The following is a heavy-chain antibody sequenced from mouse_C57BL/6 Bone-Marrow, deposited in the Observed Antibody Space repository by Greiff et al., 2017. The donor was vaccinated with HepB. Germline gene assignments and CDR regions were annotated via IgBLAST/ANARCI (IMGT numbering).Heavy chain of an antibody. J-gene: IGHJ2*01. D-gene: IGHD1-1*01. CDR3: ARKGLITTVRGDY. Sequence: EVQLVESGPGLVKPSQSLSLTCSVTGYSITSGYYWNWIRQFPGNKLEWMGYISYDGSNNYNPSLKNRISITRDTSKNQFFLKLNSVTTEDTATYYCARKGLITTVRGDYWGQGTTLTVSS. CDR2: ISYDGSN. CDR1: GYSITSGYY. V-gene: IGHV3-6*01.